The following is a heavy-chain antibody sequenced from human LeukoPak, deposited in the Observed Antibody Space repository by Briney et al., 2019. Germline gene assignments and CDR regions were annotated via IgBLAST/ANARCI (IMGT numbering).Heavy chain of an antibody. CDR3: ARDPGYYYDSSGYYTNWFDP. CDR2: IYYSGST. D-gene: IGHD3-22*01. J-gene: IGHJ5*02. V-gene: IGHV4-59*01. CDR1: GGSISSYY. Sequence: SETLSLTCTVSGGSISSYYWSWIRQPPGKGLEWIGYIYYSGSTNYNPSLKSRVTISVDTSKNQFSLKPSSVTAADTAVYYCARDPGYYYDSSGYYTNWFDPWGQGTLVTVSS.